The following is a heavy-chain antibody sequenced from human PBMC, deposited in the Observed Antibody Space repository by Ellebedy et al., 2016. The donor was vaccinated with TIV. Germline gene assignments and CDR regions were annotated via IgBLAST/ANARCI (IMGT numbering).Heavy chain of an antibody. CDR2: IYPADSSV. Sequence: PGGSLRLSCKGSGYSFTSYWIGWVRQMPGKGLEWMGIIYPADSSVKYSPSFQGQVTISVDTSITTVYLQWSSLRASDTAMYFCARRDRFCSGGTCANGPEDYWGQGTLVTVSS. CDR1: GYSFTSYW. D-gene: IGHD2-15*01. V-gene: IGHV5-51*01. J-gene: IGHJ4*02. CDR3: ARRDRFCSGGTCANGPEDY.